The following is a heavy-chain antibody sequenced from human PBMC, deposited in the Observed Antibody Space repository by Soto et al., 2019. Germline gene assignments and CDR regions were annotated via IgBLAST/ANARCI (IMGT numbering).Heavy chain of an antibody. D-gene: IGHD6-13*01. J-gene: IGHJ5*02. CDR1: GGTFSSYT. CDR2: IIPILGIA. Sequence: QVQLVQSGAEVKKPGSSVKVSCKASGGTFSSYTISWVRQAPGQGLEWMGRIIPILGIANYAQKFQGRVTITADKYTSTAYMELSSLRSEDTAVYYCARDSGIAAAGTGFDPWGQGTLVTVSS. CDR3: ARDSGIAAAGTGFDP. V-gene: IGHV1-69*08.